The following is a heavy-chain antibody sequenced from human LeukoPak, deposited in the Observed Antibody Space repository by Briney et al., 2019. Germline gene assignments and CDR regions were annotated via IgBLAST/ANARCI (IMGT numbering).Heavy chain of an antibody. CDR1: GDSISSYNYF. D-gene: IGHD3-22*01. CDR2: IYYRGNT. Sequence: SETLSLTCTVSGDSISSYNYFWGWIRQPPGKGLEWIGSIYYRGNTYYNLSLKSRVTISADTSKNQFSLKVTSVTAADTAVYYCARASSGYYWDFDYWGQGTLVTVSS. CDR3: ARASSGYYWDFDY. J-gene: IGHJ4*02. V-gene: IGHV4-39*01.